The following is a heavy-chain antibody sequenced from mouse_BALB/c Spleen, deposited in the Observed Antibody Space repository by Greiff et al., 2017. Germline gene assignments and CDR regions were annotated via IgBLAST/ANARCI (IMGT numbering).Heavy chain of an antibody. CDR1: GYSITSDYA. V-gene: IGHV3-2*02. CDR2: ISYSGST. CDR3: ARRGGYPYWYFDV. J-gene: IGHJ1*01. D-gene: IGHD2-2*01. Sequence: EVKVEESGPGLVKPSQSLSLTCTVTGYSITSDYAWNWIRQFPGNKLEWMGYISYSGSTSYNPSLKSRISITRDTSKNQFFLQLNSVTTEDTATYFCARRGGYPYWYFDVWGAGTTVTVSS.